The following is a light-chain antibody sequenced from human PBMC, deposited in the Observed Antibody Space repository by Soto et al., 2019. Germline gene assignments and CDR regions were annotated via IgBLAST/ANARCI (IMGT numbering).Light chain of an antibody. CDR3: QQSYSTPPRT. CDR1: QSIVTY. J-gene: IGKJ1*01. V-gene: IGKV1-39*01. CDR2: AAS. Sequence: DIPMTQSPSSLSASVGDRVTITCRASQSIVTYLNWYLQKPGKAPKLLNYAASILQSGVPSRFSGSGSGTDFTLNISSLQPEDFSTYFCQQSYSTPPRTFGQGTKVEIK.